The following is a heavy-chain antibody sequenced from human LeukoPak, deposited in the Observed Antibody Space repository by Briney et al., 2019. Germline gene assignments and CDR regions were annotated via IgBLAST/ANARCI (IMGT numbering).Heavy chain of an antibody. J-gene: IGHJ3*02. Sequence: GGSLRLSCAASGFTFSSYWMSWVRQAPGKGLEWVANIKQDGSEKYYVDSVKGRFTISRDNAKNSLYLQMNSLRAEDTAVYYCARDRGTYYYDTTSHYDAFDIWGQGTMVTVSS. CDR3: ARDRGTYYYDTTSHYDAFDI. CDR2: IKQDGSEK. CDR1: GFTFSSYW. V-gene: IGHV3-7*01. D-gene: IGHD3-22*01.